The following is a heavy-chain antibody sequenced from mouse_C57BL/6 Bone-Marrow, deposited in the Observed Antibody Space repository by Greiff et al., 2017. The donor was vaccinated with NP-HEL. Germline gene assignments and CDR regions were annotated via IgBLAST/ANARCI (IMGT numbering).Heavy chain of an antibody. Sequence: EVQLVESGGGLVKPGGSLKLSCAASGFTFSSYAMSWVRQTPEKRLEWVATISDGGSYTYYPDNVTGRFTISRDNAKNNLYLQMSHLKSEDTAMYYCARPHLYGPFDYGGQGTTLTVSS. D-gene: IGHD1-1*01. CDR3: ARPHLYGPFDY. CDR2: ISDGGSYT. CDR1: GFTFSSYA. J-gene: IGHJ2*01. V-gene: IGHV5-4*01.